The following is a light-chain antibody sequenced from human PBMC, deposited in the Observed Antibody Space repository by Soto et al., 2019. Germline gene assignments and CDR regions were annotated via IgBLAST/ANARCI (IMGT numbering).Light chain of an antibody. J-gene: IGLJ2*01. CDR1: SSYVGGYNY. Sequence: QSVLTQPASVSGSPGQSITISCTGTSSYVGGYNYVSWYQQHPGKAPTVMIYDVSNRPSGVSNRFSGSKSGNTASLPISGLQAEDEADYYCSSYTSLTSVVFGGGTKLTV. V-gene: IGLV2-14*03. CDR3: SSYTSLTSVV. CDR2: DVS.